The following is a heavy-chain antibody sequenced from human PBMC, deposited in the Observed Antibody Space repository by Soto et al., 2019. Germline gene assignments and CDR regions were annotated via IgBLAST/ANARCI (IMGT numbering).Heavy chain of an antibody. Sequence: QVQVVESGGGVVQPGRSLRLSCASSGFTFSSFGRHWVRQAPGKGLEWVSLIWYDGSKKSYGEAVKGRFTISRDNSRNTVYLQMNSLRDDETAVYYCARDSSSYRLWSGYYPSRNGMDVWGQGTTVTVSS. D-gene: IGHD3-3*01. CDR2: IWYDGSKK. CDR3: ARDSSSYRLWSGYYPSRNGMDV. V-gene: IGHV3-33*01. CDR1: GFTFSSFG. J-gene: IGHJ6*02.